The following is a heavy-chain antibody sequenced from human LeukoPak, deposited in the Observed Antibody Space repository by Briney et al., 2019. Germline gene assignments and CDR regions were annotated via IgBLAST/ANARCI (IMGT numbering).Heavy chain of an antibody. V-gene: IGHV4-59*08. CDR2: IYYSGNT. D-gene: IGHD5-18*01. CDR1: GGSISGYY. J-gene: IGHJ4*02. Sequence: SETLSLTCPVSGGSISGYYWSWIRQPPGKGLEWIGYIYYSGNTNYNPSLKSRVTISVDTSKNQFSLKLSSVTAADTALYYCARAGYNYGFFNLDYWGQGTLVTVSS. CDR3: ARAGYNYGFFNLDY.